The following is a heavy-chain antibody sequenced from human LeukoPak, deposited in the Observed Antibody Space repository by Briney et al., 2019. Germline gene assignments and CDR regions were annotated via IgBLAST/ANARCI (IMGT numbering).Heavy chain of an antibody. J-gene: IGHJ6*03. Sequence: SETLSLTCAVYGGSFSGYYWSWIRQPPGKGLEWIGSIYHSGSTYYNPSLKSRVTISVDTSKNQFSLKLSSVTAADTAVYYCARLLPYYYYMDVWGKGTTVTVSS. D-gene: IGHD2-15*01. CDR1: GGSFSGYY. CDR3: ARLLPYYYYMDV. V-gene: IGHV4-34*01. CDR2: IYHSGST.